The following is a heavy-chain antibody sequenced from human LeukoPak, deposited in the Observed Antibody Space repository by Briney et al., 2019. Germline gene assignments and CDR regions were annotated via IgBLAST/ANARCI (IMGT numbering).Heavy chain of an antibody. Sequence: PSETLSLTCAVYGGSFSGYYWSWIRQPPGKGLEWIGEINHSGSTNYNPSLKSRVTISVDTSKNQFSLKLSSVTAADTAVYYCARGFYDSSGSPSDYWGQGTLVTVS. CDR3: ARGFYDSSGSPSDY. J-gene: IGHJ4*02. CDR1: GGSFSGYY. V-gene: IGHV4-34*01. CDR2: INHSGST. D-gene: IGHD3-22*01.